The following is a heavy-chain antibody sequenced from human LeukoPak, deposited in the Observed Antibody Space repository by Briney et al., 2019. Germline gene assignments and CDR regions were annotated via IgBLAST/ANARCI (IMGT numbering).Heavy chain of an antibody. V-gene: IGHV3-21*01. CDR2: ISSSSSYI. CDR3: ASYYGDPAFDY. Sequence: GGSLRLSCAASGFTFSSYSMNWVRQAPGKGLEWVSSISSSSSYIYYADSVKGRFTISRDSAKNSLYLQMNSLRAEDTAVYYCASYYGDPAFDYWGQGTLVTVSS. D-gene: IGHD4-17*01. J-gene: IGHJ4*02. CDR1: GFTFSSYS.